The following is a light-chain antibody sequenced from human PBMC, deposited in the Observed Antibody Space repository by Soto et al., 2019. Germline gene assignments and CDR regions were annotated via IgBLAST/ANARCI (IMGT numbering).Light chain of an antibody. J-gene: IGKJ1*01. CDR1: QSISSG. CDR2: DAS. CDR3: PQYNSYAGT. Sequence: DVRMIQSPSTLSAYGKCRVPSTCRASQSISSGLAWYQQKPGKAPKLLIYDASSLESGVPSRFSGSGSGTEFTLTISSRQPEDFATFYCPQYNSYAGTFGQGTKVDIK. V-gene: IGKV1-5*01.